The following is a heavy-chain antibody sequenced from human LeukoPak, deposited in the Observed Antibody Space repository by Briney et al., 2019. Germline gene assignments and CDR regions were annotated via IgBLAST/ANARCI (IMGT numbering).Heavy chain of an antibody. V-gene: IGHV3-74*01. CDR3: ARGGYDILTGPLPVDP. Sequence: GGSLRLSCAASGFTFSSYWMHWVRHAPGKGLVWVSRINSDGSSTSYADSVKGRFTISRDNAKNTLYLQMNSLRAEDTAVYYCARGGYDILTGPLPVDPWGQGTLVTVSS. CDR1: GFTFSSYW. CDR2: INSDGSST. J-gene: IGHJ5*02. D-gene: IGHD3-9*01.